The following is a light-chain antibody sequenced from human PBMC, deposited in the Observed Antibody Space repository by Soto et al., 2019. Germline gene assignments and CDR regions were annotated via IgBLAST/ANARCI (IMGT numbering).Light chain of an antibody. CDR2: DVI. V-gene: IGLV2-11*01. J-gene: IGLJ2*01. CDR1: SSDIGGYNY. Sequence: QPVLTQPRSVSGSPGQSVTISCTGTSSDIGGYNYVSWYQQHSGKTPKLIIYDVIKRPSGVPDRFSGSKSGNTASLTISGLQAEDEADYYCCSYAGSYTLVFGGGTKVTVL. CDR3: CSYAGSYTLV.